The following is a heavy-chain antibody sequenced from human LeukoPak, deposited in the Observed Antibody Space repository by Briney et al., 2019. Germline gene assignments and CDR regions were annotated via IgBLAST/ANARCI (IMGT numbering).Heavy chain of an antibody. D-gene: IGHD6-13*01. Sequence: PSETLSLTCTVSGGSISSSTYYWGWIRQPPGKGLEWIGNIYYNGNTYYNPSLKSRVTISADTSKNQFSLKLSSVTAADTAVYYCARELTGYSSSWYWGIDYWGQGTLVTVSS. V-gene: IGHV4-39*07. CDR2: IYYNGNT. CDR3: ARELTGYSSSWYWGIDY. J-gene: IGHJ4*02. CDR1: GGSISSSTYY.